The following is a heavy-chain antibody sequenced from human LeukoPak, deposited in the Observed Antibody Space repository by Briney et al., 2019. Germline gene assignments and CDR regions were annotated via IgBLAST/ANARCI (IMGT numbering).Heavy chain of an antibody. CDR1: GGSISSYY. V-gene: IGHV4-4*07. Sequence: SETLSLICTVSGGSISSYYGSWIRQPAGKGLEWIGRIYTSGSTNYNPSLKSRVTISVEPSKNQFSLKLSSVTAADTAVYYCARVRGTVTTTIEINWYFDLWGRGTLVTVSS. CDR3: ARVRGTVTTTIEINWYFDL. J-gene: IGHJ2*01. CDR2: IYTSGST. D-gene: IGHD4-17*01.